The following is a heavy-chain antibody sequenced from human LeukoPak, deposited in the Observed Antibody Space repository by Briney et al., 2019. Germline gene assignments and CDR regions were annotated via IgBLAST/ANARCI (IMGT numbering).Heavy chain of an antibody. CDR2: TSGGGDTT. J-gene: IGHJ6*03. D-gene: IGHD2-15*01. CDR1: GFSFSVYE. V-gene: IGHV3-23*01. CDR3: ATQWSVGGPTWNYMDV. Sequence: GGSLRLSCAASGFSFSVYEIHWVRQAPGKGLEWVSGTSGGGDTTHYADSVKGRFTISRDNSKNMVYLQMDSLRAEDTAVYYCATQWSVGGPTWNYMDVWGKGTTVTVSS.